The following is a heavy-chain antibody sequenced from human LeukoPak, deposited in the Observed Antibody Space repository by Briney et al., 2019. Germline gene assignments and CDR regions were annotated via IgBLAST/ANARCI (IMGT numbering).Heavy chain of an antibody. CDR2: ISSSGSTI. V-gene: IGHV3-11*01. Sequence: GGSLRLSCAASGFTFSDYYMSWIRQAPGKGLEWVSYISSSGSTIYYADSVKGRFTISRDNAKNSLYLQMNSLRVEDTAVYYCARALNPDSALVYWGQGTLVTVSS. CDR1: GFTFSDYY. D-gene: IGHD2-21*01. J-gene: IGHJ4*02. CDR3: ARALNPDSALVY.